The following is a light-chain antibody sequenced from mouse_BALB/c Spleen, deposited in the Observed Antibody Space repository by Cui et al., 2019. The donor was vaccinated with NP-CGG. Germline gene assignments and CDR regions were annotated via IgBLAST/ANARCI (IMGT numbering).Light chain of an antibody. CDR2: GTN. Sequence: HAVVTQESALTTSPGETVTLTCRSSTGTVTTSNYANWVQEKPDHLFTGLIGGTNNRAPGVPARFSGSPIGDKAALTITGAQTEDEAIYFCTLWYSNHWVFGGGTKLTVL. CDR1: TGTVTTSNY. J-gene: IGLJ1*01. CDR3: TLWYSNHWV. V-gene: IGLV1*01.